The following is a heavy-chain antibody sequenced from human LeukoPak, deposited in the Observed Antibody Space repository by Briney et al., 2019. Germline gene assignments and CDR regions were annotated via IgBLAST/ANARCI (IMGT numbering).Heavy chain of an antibody. CDR1: GFTFSSYA. Sequence: GGSLRLSCAASGFTFSSYAMSWVRQAPGKGLEWVSSISDSGGNTYYADSVQGRFTLSRDNSKNTLYLQMNSLRADDTAVYYCGKDPWGSSWYNWFDPWGQGTLVTVSS. CDR3: GKDPWGSSWYNWFDP. D-gene: IGHD6-13*01. V-gene: IGHV3-23*01. CDR2: ISDSGGNT. J-gene: IGHJ5*02.